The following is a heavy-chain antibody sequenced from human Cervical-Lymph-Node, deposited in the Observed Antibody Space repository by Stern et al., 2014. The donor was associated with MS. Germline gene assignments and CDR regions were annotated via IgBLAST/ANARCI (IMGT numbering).Heavy chain of an antibody. D-gene: IGHD3-10*01. J-gene: IGHJ3*01. Sequence: VQLVEYGGGVVQPGRSLRLSCAASGFRFRNYAVHWVRTATGRGLGGVAVASYDGNKYSADSVKGRFTVSRDNSKNALYLQMNSLRTEDTAVYYCARDRGIDDAFDLWGQGTMVTVSA. CDR2: ASYDGNK. CDR1: GFRFRNYA. CDR3: ARDRGIDDAFDL. V-gene: IGHV3-30*04.